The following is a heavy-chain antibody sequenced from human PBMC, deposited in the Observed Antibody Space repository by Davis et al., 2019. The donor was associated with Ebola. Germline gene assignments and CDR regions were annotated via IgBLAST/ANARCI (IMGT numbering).Heavy chain of an antibody. CDR1: GFPFSSYG. V-gene: IGHV3-30*03. D-gene: IGHD1-26*01. J-gene: IGHJ4*02. CDR2: ISFDENNK. CDR3: AREVGAADY. Sequence: PGGSLRLSCAASGFPFSSYGIHWVRQAPGKGLEWVAVISFDENNKYYGDSVKGRFTISRDSSKDTLFLQMNSLKTEDTAVYFCAREVGAADYWGQGTLVTVSS.